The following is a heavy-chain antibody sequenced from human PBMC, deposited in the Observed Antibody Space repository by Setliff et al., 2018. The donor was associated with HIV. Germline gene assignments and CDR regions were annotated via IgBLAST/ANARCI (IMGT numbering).Heavy chain of an antibody. J-gene: IGHJ3*02. CDR1: GYTFTSYY. D-gene: IGHD3-3*01. CDR2: INPSGGST. V-gene: IGHV1-46*01. Sequence: ASVKVSCKASGYTFTSYYMHWVRQAPGQGLEWMGIINPSGGSTSYAQKFQGRVTMTRDTSTSTVYMELSSLRSEDTAVYYCARVRLKNRYYNFWSGYFGAFDIWGQGTMVTVSS. CDR3: ARVRLKNRYYNFWSGYFGAFDI.